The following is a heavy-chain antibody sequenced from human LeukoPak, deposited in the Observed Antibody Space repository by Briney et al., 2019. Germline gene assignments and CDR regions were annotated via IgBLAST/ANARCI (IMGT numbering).Heavy chain of an antibody. Sequence: SVKVSCKASGGTFSSYAISWVRQAPGQGLEWMGRIIPILGIANYAQKFQGRVTITADKSTSTAYMELSSLRAEDTAVYYCAKLGIVVVVAATTWFDPWGQGTLVTVSS. J-gene: IGHJ5*02. D-gene: IGHD2-15*01. CDR2: IIPILGIA. CDR3: AKLGIVVVVAATTWFDP. CDR1: GGTFSSYA. V-gene: IGHV1-69*04.